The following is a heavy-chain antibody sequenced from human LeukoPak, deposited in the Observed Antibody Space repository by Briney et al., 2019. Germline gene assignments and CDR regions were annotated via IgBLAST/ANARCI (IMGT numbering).Heavy chain of an antibody. CDR1: GFTFSSYG. D-gene: IGHD1-26*01. Sequence: GGSLRLSCAASGFTFSSYGMHWVRQAPGKGLEWVAVISYDGSNKYYADSVKGRFTISRDNSKNTLYLQMNSLRAEDTAVYYCAKDSGSEGFEYWGQGTLVIVSS. V-gene: IGHV3-30*18. CDR2: ISYDGSNK. J-gene: IGHJ4*02. CDR3: AKDSGSEGFEY.